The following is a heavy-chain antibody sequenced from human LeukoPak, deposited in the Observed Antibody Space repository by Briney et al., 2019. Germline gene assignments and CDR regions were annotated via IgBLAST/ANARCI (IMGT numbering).Heavy chain of an antibody. V-gene: IGHV3-23*01. J-gene: IGHJ5*01. D-gene: IGHD3-3*01. Sequence: PGGSLRLSCAASGFTFSTYAMAWVRQAPGKGLEWVSSINSSGGGTYYADSVRGRFTISRDNSKNTLYLQMKGLRVEATAIYYCARAPLGMGFDSWGQGTLVTVSS. CDR3: ARAPLGMGFDS. CDR1: GFTFSTYA. CDR2: INSSGGGT.